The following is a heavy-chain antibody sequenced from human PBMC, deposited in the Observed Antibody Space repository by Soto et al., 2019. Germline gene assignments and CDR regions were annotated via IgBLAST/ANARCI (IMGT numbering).Heavy chain of an antibody. V-gene: IGHV3-30-3*01. Sequence: QVQLVESGGGVVQPGRSLRLSCAASGFTFSSYAMHWVRHAPGKGLEWGAVISYDGSNKYYADSVKGRFTISRDNSKNTLYLQMNSLRAEDTAVYYCARTSGRSDYWGQGTLVTVSS. D-gene: IGHD1-26*01. CDR1: GFTFSSYA. CDR3: ARTSGRSDY. CDR2: ISYDGSNK. J-gene: IGHJ4*02.